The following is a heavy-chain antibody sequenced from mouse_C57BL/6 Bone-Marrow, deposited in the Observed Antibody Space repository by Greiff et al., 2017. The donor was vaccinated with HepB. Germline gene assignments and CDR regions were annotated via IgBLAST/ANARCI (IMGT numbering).Heavy chain of an antibody. D-gene: IGHD1-1*01. V-gene: IGHV1-19*01. CDR1: GYTFTDYY. Sequence: EVQLQQSGPVLVKPGASVKMSCKASGYTFTDYYMNWVKQSHGKSLEWIGVINPYNGGTSYNQKFKGKATLTVDKSSSTAYMELNSLTSEDSAVYYCAIHGSSLCYWGQGTTLTVSS. J-gene: IGHJ2*01. CDR2: INPYNGGT. CDR3: AIHGSSLCY.